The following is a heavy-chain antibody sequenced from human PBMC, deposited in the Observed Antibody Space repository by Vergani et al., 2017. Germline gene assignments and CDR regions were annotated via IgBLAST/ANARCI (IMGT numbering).Heavy chain of an antibody. V-gene: IGHV1-69*08. D-gene: IGHD1-26*01. CDR3: ARDRGNSGDYNFDY. J-gene: IGHJ4*02. CDR2: VIPHLEIT. CDR1: GGTFGSHT. Sequence: QVQLEQSGAEVKKPGSSVTVSCRASGGTFGSHTISWVRQAPGQGLEWVGRVIPHLEITTLAQHLQGRVIITADKSTDTAYMEMGSLRSDDTAVYYCARDRGNSGDYNFDYWGQGTLVTVSS.